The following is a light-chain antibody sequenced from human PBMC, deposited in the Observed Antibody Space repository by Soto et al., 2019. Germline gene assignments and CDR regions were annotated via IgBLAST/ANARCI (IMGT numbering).Light chain of an antibody. V-gene: IGKV3-15*01. CDR3: QQYNIWPLT. CDR1: QSISSS. Sequence: EIVMTQSPATLSASPGERATLSCRASQSISSSLAWYQQKPGQAPRLLIHGASTRATGIPARFSGSGSGTEFTLAISSLQSEDFAIYYCQQYNIWPLTFGGGTKVEMK. CDR2: GAS. J-gene: IGKJ4*01.